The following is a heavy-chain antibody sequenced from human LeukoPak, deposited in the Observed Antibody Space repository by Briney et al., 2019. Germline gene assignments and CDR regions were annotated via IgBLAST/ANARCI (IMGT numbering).Heavy chain of an antibody. V-gene: IGHV4-4*07. D-gene: IGHD6-19*01. Sequence: PSETLSLTCSVFGGSISSYYWSWIRQPAGKGLEWIGRIYTSGSTNYNPSLKSRVTMSVDTSKNQFSLKLSSVTAADTAVYYCARDLNSGWIDYWGQGTLVTVSS. CDR1: GGSISSYY. CDR2: IYTSGST. CDR3: ARDLNSGWIDY. J-gene: IGHJ4*02.